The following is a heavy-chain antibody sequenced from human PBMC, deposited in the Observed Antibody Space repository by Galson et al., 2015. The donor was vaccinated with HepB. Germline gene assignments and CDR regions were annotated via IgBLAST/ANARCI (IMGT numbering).Heavy chain of an antibody. J-gene: IGHJ4*02. D-gene: IGHD4-17*01. CDR1: GSTLTELS. CDR2: FDPEDGET. V-gene: IGHV1-24*01. Sequence: SVKVSCKVSGSTLTELSMHWVRQAPGKGLEWMGGFDPEDGETIYAQKFQGRVTMTEDTSTDTAYMELSSLRSEDTAVYYCATDLYGDQVPAFDYWGQGTLVTVSS. CDR3: ATDLYGDQVPAFDY.